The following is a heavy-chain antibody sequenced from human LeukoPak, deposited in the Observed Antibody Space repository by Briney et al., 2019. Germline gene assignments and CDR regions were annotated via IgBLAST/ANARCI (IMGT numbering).Heavy chain of an antibody. V-gene: IGHV4-59*01. CDR2: IYYSGST. D-gene: IGHD3-22*01. Sequence: SEILSLTCTVSGGSISSYYWSWIRQPPGKGLEWSGYIYYSGSTNYNPSLKSRVTISVDTSKNQFSLKLSSVTAADTAVYYCARAEYYYDSSGYYAAYYYGMDVWGQGTTVTVSS. CDR1: GGSISSYY. CDR3: ARAEYYYDSSGYYAAYYYGMDV. J-gene: IGHJ6*02.